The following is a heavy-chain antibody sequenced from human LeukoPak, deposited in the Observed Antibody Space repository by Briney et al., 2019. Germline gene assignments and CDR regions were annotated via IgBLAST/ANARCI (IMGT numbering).Heavy chain of an antibody. CDR1: GGSICNSNYC. Sequence: SETLSLTCTVCGGSICNSNYCWGWIRQPPRNGLEWIGSISYSGSTYYNPSLKSRVSISVDKSKNQFSLKVTSVTAADTAVFYCARHYVDIRTVEASYYYYGLDVWGQGTTVTVSS. V-gene: IGHV4-39*01. D-gene: IGHD3-16*02. CDR3: ARHYVDIRTVEASYYYYGLDV. CDR2: ISYSGST. J-gene: IGHJ6*02.